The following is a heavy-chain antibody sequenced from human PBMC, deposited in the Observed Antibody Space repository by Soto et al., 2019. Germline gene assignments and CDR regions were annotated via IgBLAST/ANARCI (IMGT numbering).Heavy chain of an antibody. Sequence: ASVKVSCKASGYTFTGYYMHWVRQAPGQGLEWMGWINPNSGGTNYAQKFQGWVTMTRDTSISTAYIELSRLRSDDTAVYYCARGGRVMVREPYGMDVWGQGTTVTVSS. CDR2: INPNSGGT. V-gene: IGHV1-2*04. J-gene: IGHJ6*02. D-gene: IGHD3-10*01. CDR3: ARGGRVMVREPYGMDV. CDR1: GYTFTGYY.